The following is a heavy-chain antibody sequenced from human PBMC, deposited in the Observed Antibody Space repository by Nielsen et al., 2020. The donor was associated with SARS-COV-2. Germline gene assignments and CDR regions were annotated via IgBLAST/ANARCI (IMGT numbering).Heavy chain of an antibody. CDR3: TTGSGYCSGGSCYSESFYYGMDV. J-gene: IGHJ6*01. D-gene: IGHD2-15*01. V-gene: IGHV3-15*01. CDR2: IKSKTDGGTT. Sequence: VRQAPGKGLEWVGRIKSKTDGGTTDYAAPVKGRFTISRDDSKNTLYLQMNSLKTEDTAVYYCTTGSGYCSGGSCYSESFYYGMDVWGQGTTVTVSS.